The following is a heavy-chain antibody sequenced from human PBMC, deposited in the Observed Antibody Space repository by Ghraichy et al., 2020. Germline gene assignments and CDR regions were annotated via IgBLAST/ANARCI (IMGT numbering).Heavy chain of an antibody. J-gene: IGHJ4*02. D-gene: IGHD6-19*01. CDR1: GGSFSGYY. V-gene: IGHV4-34*01. CDR3: ASRLAVAGYFDY. Sequence: SETLSLTCAVYGGSFSGYYWSWIRQPPGKGLEWIGEINHSGSTNYNPSLKSRVTISVDTSKNQFYLKLGSVTAADTAVYYCASRLAVAGYFDYWGQGTLVTVSS. CDR2: INHSGST.